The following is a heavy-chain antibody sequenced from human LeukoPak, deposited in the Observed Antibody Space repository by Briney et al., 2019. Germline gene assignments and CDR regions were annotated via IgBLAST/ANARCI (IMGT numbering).Heavy chain of an antibody. CDR3: ARDQGYDILTGYSLAV. J-gene: IGHJ6*02. D-gene: IGHD3-9*01. CDR2: INPNSGGT. CDR1: GYTFTGYY. V-gene: IGHV1-2*02. Sequence: ASVKVSCKASGYTFTGYYMHWVRHAPGQGLEWMGWINPNSGGTNYAQKFQGRVTMTRDTSISTAYMELSRLRSDGTAVYYCARDQGYDILTGYSLAVWGQGTTVTVSS.